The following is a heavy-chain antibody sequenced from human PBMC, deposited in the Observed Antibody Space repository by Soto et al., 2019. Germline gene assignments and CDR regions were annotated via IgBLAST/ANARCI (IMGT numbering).Heavy chain of an antibody. J-gene: IGHJ4*02. CDR1: GFTFSSYS. D-gene: IGHD1-26*01. CDR3: ARGELALISYFDY. Sequence: ESGGGLVKPGGSLRLSCAASGFTFSSYSMNWVRQAPGKGLEWVSSISSSSSYIYYADSVKGRFTISRDNAKNSLYLQMNSLRAEDTAVYYCARGELALISYFDYWGQGTLVTVSS. CDR2: ISSSSSYI. V-gene: IGHV3-21*01.